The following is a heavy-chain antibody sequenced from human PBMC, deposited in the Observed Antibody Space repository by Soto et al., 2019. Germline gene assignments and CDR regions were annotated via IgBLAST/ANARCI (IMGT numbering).Heavy chain of an antibody. Sequence: EVQLLESGGGLVQPGGSLRLSCAASGFTFSSYAMSWVRQAPGKGLEWVSAISGSGGSTYYVDSVKGRFTISKDNSKNTLYLQMNSLRAEDTAVYYCAKDDYDSSGYYSLFDYWGQGTLVTVSS. CDR1: GFTFSSYA. D-gene: IGHD3-22*01. V-gene: IGHV3-23*01. CDR2: ISGSGGST. J-gene: IGHJ4*02. CDR3: AKDDYDSSGYYSLFDY.